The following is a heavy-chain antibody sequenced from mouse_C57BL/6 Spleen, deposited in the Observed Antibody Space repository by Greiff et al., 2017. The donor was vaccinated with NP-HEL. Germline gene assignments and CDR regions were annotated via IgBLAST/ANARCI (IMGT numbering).Heavy chain of an antibody. CDR3: ASYDYDGFAY. CDR2: ISYAGSN. V-gene: IGHV3-6*01. Sequence: ESGPGLVKPSQSLSLTCSVTGYSITSGYYWNWIRQFPGNKLEWMGYISYAGSNNYNPSLKNRISITRDTSKNQFFLKLNSVTTEDTATYYCASYDYDGFAYWGQGTLVTVSA. D-gene: IGHD2-4*01. CDR1: GYSITSGYY. J-gene: IGHJ3*01.